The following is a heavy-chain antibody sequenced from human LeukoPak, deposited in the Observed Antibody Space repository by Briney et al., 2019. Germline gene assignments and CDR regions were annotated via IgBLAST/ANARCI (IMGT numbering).Heavy chain of an antibody. CDR3: ARVCGGDCYTYDAFDI. J-gene: IGHJ3*02. CDR2: ISYDGSNK. Sequence: PGRSLRLSCAASGFTFSSYAMHWVRQAPGKGLEWVAVISYDGSNKYYADSVKGRLTISRDNSKNTLYLQMNSLRAEDTAVYYCARVCGGDCYTYDAFDIWGQGTMVTVSS. V-gene: IGHV3-30-3*01. CDR1: GFTFSSYA. D-gene: IGHD2-21*02.